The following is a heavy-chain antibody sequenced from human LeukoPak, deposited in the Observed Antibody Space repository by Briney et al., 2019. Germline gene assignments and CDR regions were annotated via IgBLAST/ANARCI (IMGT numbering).Heavy chain of an antibody. Sequence: GGSLRLSCVASGFTFSSNGMHWVRQAPGKGLEWVTFIQYDGSKKYYADSVKGRFTISRDNSKNTLYLEINSLRAEDTAVYYCAKDIGSSYDSCGQGILVTVSS. D-gene: IGHD3-10*01. CDR2: IQYDGSKK. V-gene: IGHV3-30*02. J-gene: IGHJ4*02. CDR1: GFTFSSNG. CDR3: AKDIGSSYDS.